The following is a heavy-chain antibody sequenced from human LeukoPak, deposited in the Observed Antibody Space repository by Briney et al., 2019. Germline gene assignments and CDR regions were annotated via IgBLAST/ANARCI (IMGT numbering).Heavy chain of an antibody. V-gene: IGHV3-23*01. CDR2: SGTDGDT. CDR1: GFTFTSAP. D-gene: IGHD3-22*01. J-gene: IGHJ4*02. CDR3: ATKTPGNYPYDY. Sequence: GGSLRLSCVLSGFTFTSAPMNWVRQAPGKGLEWVSTSGTDGDTYYADSVKGRFTISRDNSKNTVHLQMTSLRVEDTAVYYCATKTPGNYPYDYWGQGTLVILSP.